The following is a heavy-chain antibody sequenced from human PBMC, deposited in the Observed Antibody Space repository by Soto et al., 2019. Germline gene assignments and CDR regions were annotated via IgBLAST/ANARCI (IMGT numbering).Heavy chain of an antibody. Sequence: GGSLRLSCAASGFTFSSYSMNWVRQAPGKGLEWVAVIWYDGSNKYYADSVKGRFTISRDNSKNTLYLQMNSLRAEDTAVYYCARDPGVYGSGSYYYYYYYMDVWGKGTTVTVSS. CDR3: ARDPGVYGSGSYYYYYYYMDV. J-gene: IGHJ6*03. CDR2: IWYDGSNK. V-gene: IGHV3-33*08. D-gene: IGHD3-10*01. CDR1: GFTFSSYS.